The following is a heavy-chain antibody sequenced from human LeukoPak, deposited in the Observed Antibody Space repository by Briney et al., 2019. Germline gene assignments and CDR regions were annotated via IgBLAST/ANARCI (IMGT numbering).Heavy chain of an antibody. D-gene: IGHD6-13*01. V-gene: IGHV3-23*01. Sequence: GGSLRLSCAAAGFTFSSYAMNWVRQAPGEGLEWVSDIRDTGDTTYYAGSVKGRFTISRDNSKNTVFLQMDSLRAEDTALYYCVKARGYSSSSSFDFWGQGTLVTVSS. CDR3: VKARGYSSSSSFDF. CDR2: IRDTGDTT. CDR1: GFTFSSYA. J-gene: IGHJ4*02.